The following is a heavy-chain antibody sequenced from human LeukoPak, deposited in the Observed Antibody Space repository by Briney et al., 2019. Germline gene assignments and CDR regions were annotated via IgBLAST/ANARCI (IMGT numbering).Heavy chain of an antibody. J-gene: IGHJ4*02. CDR3: ARDMVRGITARYFDY. D-gene: IGHD3-10*01. CDR1: GFTFSSYS. CDR2: ISSSGTYI. Sequence: GRSLRLSCAASGFTFSSYSMNWVRQAPGKGLEWVSSISSSGTYIYYADSVKGRFTISRDNAKKSLYLQMNSLRAEDTAVYYCARDMVRGITARYFDYWGQGTLVTVSS. V-gene: IGHV3-21*01.